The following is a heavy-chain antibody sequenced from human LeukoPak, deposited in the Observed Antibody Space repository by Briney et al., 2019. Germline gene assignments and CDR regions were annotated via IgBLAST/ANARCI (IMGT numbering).Heavy chain of an antibody. D-gene: IGHD6-13*01. Sequence: ASVKVSCKASGYTFTVYYMHWVRQAPGQGLEWMGWIDLDSDGTNYSQKFQGRVTMTRARSISTAYMELSRLGSDDTPVYYCARVRQQRVSFRLFDYWGQGTLVTVSS. CDR3: ARVRQQRVSFRLFDY. V-gene: IGHV1-2*02. CDR1: GYTFTVYY. CDR2: IDLDSDGT. J-gene: IGHJ4*02.